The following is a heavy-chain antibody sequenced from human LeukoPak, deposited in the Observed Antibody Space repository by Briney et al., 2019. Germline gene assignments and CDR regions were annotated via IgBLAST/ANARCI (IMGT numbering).Heavy chain of an antibody. CDR2: ISYDGSNK. Sequence: GGSLRLSCAASGFTFSGYAMHWVRQAPGKGLEWVAVISYDGSNKYYADSVKGRFTISRDNSKNTLYLQMNSLRAEDTAVYYCARARLAYCSGGSCYSFDYWGQGTLVTVSS. CDR1: GFTFSGYA. D-gene: IGHD2-15*01. J-gene: IGHJ4*02. V-gene: IGHV3-30-3*01. CDR3: ARARLAYCSGGSCYSFDY.